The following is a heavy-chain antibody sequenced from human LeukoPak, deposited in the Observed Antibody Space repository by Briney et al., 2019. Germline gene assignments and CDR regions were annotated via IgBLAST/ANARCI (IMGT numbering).Heavy chain of an antibody. V-gene: IGHV4-34*01. D-gene: IGHD6-19*01. J-gene: IGHJ4*02. Sequence: SETLSLTCAVYGGSFSDYYWTWIRQPPGKGLEWIGEISHSGSTNYNPSLKSRVIISVDPSKNQFSLKLTSVTAADTAVYYCARRTSGSDYWGQGTLVTVSS. CDR3: ARRTSGSDY. CDR2: ISHSGST. CDR1: GGSFSDYY.